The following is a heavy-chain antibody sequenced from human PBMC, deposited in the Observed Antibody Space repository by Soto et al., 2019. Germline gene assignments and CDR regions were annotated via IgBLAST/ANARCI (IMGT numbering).Heavy chain of an antibody. V-gene: IGHV1-3*01. D-gene: IGHD3-10*01. CDR3: ARGLFGMVRGVPSCNWFDP. CDR1: GYTFTSYA. CDR2: INGGNGNT. J-gene: IGHJ5*02. Sequence: QVQLVQSGAEVEKPGASVKVSCKASGYTFTSYAMHWLRQAPGQRLEWMGWINGGNGNTKYSQKFQGRVTITRDTSASTAYMELSSLRSEDTAVYYCARGLFGMVRGVPSCNWFDPWGQGTPVTVTS.